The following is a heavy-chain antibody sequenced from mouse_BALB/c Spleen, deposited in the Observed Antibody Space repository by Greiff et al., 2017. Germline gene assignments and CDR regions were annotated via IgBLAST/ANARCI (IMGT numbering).Heavy chain of an antibody. CDR3: ASYYGSPYWYFDV. CDR2: IYPGDGDT. J-gene: IGHJ1*01. CDR1: GYTFTSYW. V-gene: IGHV1-87*01. Sequence: SGAELARPGASVKLSCKASGYTFTSYWMQWVKQRPGQGLEWIGAIYPGDGDTRYTQKFKGKATLTADKSSSTAYMQLSSLASEDSAVYYCASYYGSPYWYFDVWGAGTTVTVSS. D-gene: IGHD1-1*01.